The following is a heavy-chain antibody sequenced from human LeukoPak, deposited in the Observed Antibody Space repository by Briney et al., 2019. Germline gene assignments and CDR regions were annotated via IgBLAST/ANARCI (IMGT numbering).Heavy chain of an antibody. V-gene: IGHV4-30-2*01. CDR1: GGSISSGGYS. Sequence: PSETLSLTCAVSGGSISSGGYSWSWIRQPPGKGLEWIGYIYHSGSTYYNPSLKSRVTISVDRSKNQFSLKLSSVTAADTAVYYCARASRYYYDSSGQYNWFDPWGQGTLVTVYS. CDR2: IYHSGST. J-gene: IGHJ5*02. D-gene: IGHD3-22*01. CDR3: ARASRYYYDSSGQYNWFDP.